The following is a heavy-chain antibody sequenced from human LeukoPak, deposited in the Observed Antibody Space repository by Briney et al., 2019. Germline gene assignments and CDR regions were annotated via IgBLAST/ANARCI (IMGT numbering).Heavy chain of an antibody. J-gene: IGHJ5*02. V-gene: IGHV1-69*05. CDR3: ARQASQIGYCSSTSCSNYNGFDP. CDR2: IIPIFGTA. CDR1: GGTFSSYA. D-gene: IGHD2-2*01. Sequence: VASVTVSCKASGGTFSSYAISWVRQAPGQGLEWMGGIIPIFGTANYAQKFQGRVTITTDESTSTAYMELSSLRSEDTAVYYCARQASQIGYCSSTSCSNYNGFDPWGQGTLVTVSS.